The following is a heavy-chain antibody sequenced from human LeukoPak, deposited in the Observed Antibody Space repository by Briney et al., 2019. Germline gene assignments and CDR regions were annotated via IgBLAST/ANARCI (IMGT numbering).Heavy chain of an antibody. CDR1: GFTFRTAS. CDR2: IKSETAGGTT. Sequence: GGSLRLSCAASGFTFRTASMSWVRQAPGKGLEWVGRIKSETAGGTTDYSAPVKGRFTISRDDSKNTLYLQMNSLKTEDTAVYYCAKSDWFDPWGQGTLVRVSS. J-gene: IGHJ5*02. V-gene: IGHV3-15*01. CDR3: AKSDWFDP.